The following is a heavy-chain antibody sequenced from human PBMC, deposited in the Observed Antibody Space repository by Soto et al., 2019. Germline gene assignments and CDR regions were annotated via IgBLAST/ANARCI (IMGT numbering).Heavy chain of an antibody. CDR2: ISGSGGST. V-gene: IGHV3-23*01. Sequence: RESLRVWYRASGGMLRSYAMSWVRQAPGKGLEWVSAISGSGGSTYYADSVKGRLTISRDNSKNTLYLQMNSLRAEDTAVYYCARGTYSGVFDYWGQGT. CDR1: GGMLRSYA. D-gene: IGHD1-26*01. J-gene: IGHJ4*02. CDR3: ARGTYSGVFDY.